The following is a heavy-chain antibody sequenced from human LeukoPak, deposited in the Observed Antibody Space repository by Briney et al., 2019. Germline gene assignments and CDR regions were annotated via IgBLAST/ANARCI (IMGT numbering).Heavy chain of an antibody. J-gene: IGHJ4*02. Sequence: PGGSLRLSCADSGFTFSSYSMNWVRQDPGKGLEWVSSISSSSSSIYNADSVKGQFTIPRDNAKNSLYLQMNSLRAEATAVYYCARDISGWYYFDYWGQGTLVTVSS. V-gene: IGHV3-21*01. D-gene: IGHD6-19*01. CDR2: ISSSSSSI. CDR3: ARDISGWYYFDY. CDR1: GFTFSSYS.